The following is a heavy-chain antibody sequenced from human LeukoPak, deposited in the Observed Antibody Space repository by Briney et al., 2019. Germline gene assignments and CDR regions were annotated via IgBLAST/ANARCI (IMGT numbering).Heavy chain of an antibody. V-gene: IGHV3-20*01. CDR3: ARRSGDYHFDY. Sequence: GGSLRLSCAAPGFTFDDYGMSWVRQAPGKGLEWVSGINWNGGSTGYADSVKGRFTISRDNAKNSLYLQMNSLRAEDTALYHCARRSGDYHFDYWGQGTLVTVSS. D-gene: IGHD3-10*01. CDR2: INWNGGST. CDR1: GFTFDDYG. J-gene: IGHJ4*02.